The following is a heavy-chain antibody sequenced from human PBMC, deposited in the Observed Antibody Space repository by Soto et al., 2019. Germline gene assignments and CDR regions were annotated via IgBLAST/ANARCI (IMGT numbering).Heavy chain of an antibody. CDR3: ARGGGVGVAGSAAFDM. V-gene: IGHV1-2*02. CDR1: GYPVTAYY. CDR2: INPATGAA. Sequence: QLHLVQSGAVVKKPGASVTVSCSASGYPVTAYYMHWVRQAPGRGLEWMGGINPATGAAKYTQTFHGRGTMTRDTSTSEVSMELSAVTYEDTAVFYCARGGGVGVAGSAAFDMWGQGTLVTVYS. J-gene: IGHJ3*02. D-gene: IGHD3-3*01.